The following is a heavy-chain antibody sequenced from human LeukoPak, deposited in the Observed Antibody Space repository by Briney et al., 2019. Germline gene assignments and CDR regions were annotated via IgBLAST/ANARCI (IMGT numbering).Heavy chain of an antibody. V-gene: IGHV3-33*06. CDR2: IWYDESNS. D-gene: IGHD1-7*01. CDR1: GSTFSRYG. J-gene: IGHJ6*03. Sequence: PGRSLRLSCAASGSTFSRYGMHWVRQAPGKGLEWVAVIWYDESNSYYADSVKGRFTISRDNSKKTLYLQMNSLRAEDTAVYYCAKSFLELEAYDYYMDVWGKGTTVTVSS. CDR3: AKSFLELEAYDYYMDV.